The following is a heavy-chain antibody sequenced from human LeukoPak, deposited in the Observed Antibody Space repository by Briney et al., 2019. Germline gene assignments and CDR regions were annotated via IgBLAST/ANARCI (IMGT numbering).Heavy chain of an antibody. Sequence: SETLSLTCTVSGYFISSGYYWGWIRQPPGKGLQWIGSIHHSGSTYYNPSLKSRATISVDTSKNQFSLKLSSVTAADTAVYYCARARYDSSGYYPILDYWGQGTLVTVSS. V-gene: IGHV4-38-2*02. D-gene: IGHD3-22*01. J-gene: IGHJ4*02. CDR1: GYFISSGYY. CDR2: IHHSGST. CDR3: ARARYDSSGYYPILDY.